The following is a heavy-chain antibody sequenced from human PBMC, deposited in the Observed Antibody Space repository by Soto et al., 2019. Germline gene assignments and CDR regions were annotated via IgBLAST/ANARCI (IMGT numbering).Heavy chain of an antibody. CDR2: ISGSGGST. CDR3: AKDLGIAVAGTLDY. D-gene: IGHD6-19*01. Sequence: HPGGSLRLSCAASGFTFSSYAMSWVRQAPGKGLEWVSAISGSGGSTYYADSVKGRFTISRDNSKNTLYLQMNSLRAEDTAVYYCAKDLGIAVAGTLDYWGQGTLVTVSS. J-gene: IGHJ4*02. V-gene: IGHV3-23*01. CDR1: GFTFSSYA.